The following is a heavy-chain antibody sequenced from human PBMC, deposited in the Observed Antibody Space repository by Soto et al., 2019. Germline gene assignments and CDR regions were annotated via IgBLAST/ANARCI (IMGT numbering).Heavy chain of an antibody. D-gene: IGHD1-26*01. CDR2: FDPEDGET. CDR1: GYTLTELA. V-gene: IGHV1-24*01. Sequence: QVQLVQSGAEVKKPGASVKVSCKVSGYTLTELAIHWVRQAPGKGLEWMGGFDPEDGETIYAQKFQGRVIMTEDTSTDTAYMKLSSLRSEDAAVYYCATVAQWEPRDRMGYFQHWGQGPLVTVSS. J-gene: IGHJ1*01. CDR3: ATVAQWEPRDRMGYFQH.